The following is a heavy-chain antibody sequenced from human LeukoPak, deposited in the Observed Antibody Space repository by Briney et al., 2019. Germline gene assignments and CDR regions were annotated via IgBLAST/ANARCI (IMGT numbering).Heavy chain of an antibody. CDR3: AVSWREYSSGFCYFDY. V-gene: IGHV3-30*04. CDR1: GFTFSSYA. CDR2: ISYDGSNK. D-gene: IGHD6-19*01. Sequence: PGGSLRLSCAASGFTFSSYAMHWVRQAPGKGLEWVAVISYDGSNKYYADSVKGRFTISRDNSKNTLYLQMNSLRAEDTAVYYCAVSWREYSSGFCYFDYWGQGTLVTVSS. J-gene: IGHJ4*02.